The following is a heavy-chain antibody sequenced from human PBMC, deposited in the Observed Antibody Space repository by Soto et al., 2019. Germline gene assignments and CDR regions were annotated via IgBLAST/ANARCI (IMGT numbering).Heavy chain of an antibody. Sequence: TLSLTCTVSGGSISSYYWNWIRQPPGKGLEWIGYIYYSGSTNYNPSLKSRVTISLDTSKNQFSLKLNSVTAADTAMYYCARGLQSAVLDYWGQGTPVTVSS. CDR2: IYYSGST. CDR1: GGSISSYY. CDR3: ARGLQSAVLDY. V-gene: IGHV4-59*01. D-gene: IGHD3-10*01. J-gene: IGHJ4*02.